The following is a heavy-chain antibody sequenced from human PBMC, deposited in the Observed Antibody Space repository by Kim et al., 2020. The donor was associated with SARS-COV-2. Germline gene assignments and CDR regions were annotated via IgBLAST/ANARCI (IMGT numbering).Heavy chain of an antibody. CDR3: ARDRAVDY. J-gene: IGHJ4*02. CDR2: VSPYNGNT. Sequence: ASVKVSCKASGYTFTSYLITWVRQAPGQGLEWMGWVSPYNGNTNYAQKFQGRVNMTTDSSTTTAYMEVRSLRSDDTALYYCARDRAVDYWGQGTLVTVSS. CDR1: GYTFTSYL. V-gene: IGHV1-18*01.